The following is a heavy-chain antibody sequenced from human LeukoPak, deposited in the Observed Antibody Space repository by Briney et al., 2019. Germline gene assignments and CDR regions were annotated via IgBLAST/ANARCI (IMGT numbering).Heavy chain of an antibody. Sequence: SETLSLTCTVSGGSISSSRYYWGWIRQPPGKGLEWIGEINHSGSTNYNPSLKSRVTISVDTSKNQFSLKLSSVTAADTAVYYCARSNWGYYYFDYWGQGTLVTVSS. CDR2: INHSGST. D-gene: IGHD7-27*01. V-gene: IGHV4-39*01. J-gene: IGHJ4*02. CDR1: GGSISSSRYY. CDR3: ARSNWGYYYFDY.